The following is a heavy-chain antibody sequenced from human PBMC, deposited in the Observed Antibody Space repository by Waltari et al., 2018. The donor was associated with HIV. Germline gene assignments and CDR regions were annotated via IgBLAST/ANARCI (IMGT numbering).Heavy chain of an antibody. V-gene: IGHV1-69*01. CDR2: IIPVFGTE. Sequence: QVQLVQSGAEVKKPGSSVKVSCKTSAGAFRNYAITWVRQAPGQGLEWLGGIIPVFGTERYAQKFQGRVTIIADETTSTAHMELSSLRPEDTAVYYCAREIEPILTGSKGAFDIWGQVTLVTVSA. J-gene: IGHJ3*02. D-gene: IGHD3-9*01. CDR1: AGAFRNYA. CDR3: AREIEPILTGSKGAFDI.